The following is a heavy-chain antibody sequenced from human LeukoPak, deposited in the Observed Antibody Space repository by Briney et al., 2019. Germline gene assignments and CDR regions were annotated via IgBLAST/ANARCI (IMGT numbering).Heavy chain of an antibody. CDR3: ARGAVVVPAATPFDY. V-gene: IGHV1-18*04. Sequence: GASVNVSCKASGYTFTTYGISWVRQAPGQGLEWMGWISAYNGNTNYAQKLQGRVTMTTDTSTSTAYMELRSLRSDDTAVYYCARGAVVVPAATPFDYWGQGTLVTVSS. CDR1: GYTFTTYG. J-gene: IGHJ4*02. D-gene: IGHD2-2*01. CDR2: ISAYNGNT.